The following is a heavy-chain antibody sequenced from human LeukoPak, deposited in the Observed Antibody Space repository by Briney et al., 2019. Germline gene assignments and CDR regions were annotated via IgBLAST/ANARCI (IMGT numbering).Heavy chain of an antibody. J-gene: IGHJ4*02. CDR3: ARDEFVRVGATYVNYFDY. V-gene: IGHV1-69*05. CDR2: IIPIFGTA. Sequence: SVKVSCKASGGTFSSYAISWVRQAPGQGLEWMGGIIPIFGTANYAQKFQGRVTITTDESTSTAYMELSSLRPEDTAVYYCARDEFVRVGATYVNYFDYWGQGTLVTVSS. D-gene: IGHD1-26*01. CDR1: GGTFSSYA.